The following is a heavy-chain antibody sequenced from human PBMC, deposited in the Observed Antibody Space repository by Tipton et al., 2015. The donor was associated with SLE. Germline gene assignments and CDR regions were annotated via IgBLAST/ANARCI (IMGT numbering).Heavy chain of an antibody. CDR3: ARELTVANFDY. V-gene: IGHV7-4-1*02. J-gene: IGHJ4*02. Sequence: QVQLVQSGSELKKPGASVDLSCKASGYTLGSYAINWVRQAPGQGLEWMGWINTNTGNPTYAQGFTGRFVFSLDTSVSTAYLQISSLKAEDTAVYYCARELTVANFDYWGQGTRVTVSS. D-gene: IGHD4-17*01. CDR1: GYTLGSYA. CDR2: INTNTGNP.